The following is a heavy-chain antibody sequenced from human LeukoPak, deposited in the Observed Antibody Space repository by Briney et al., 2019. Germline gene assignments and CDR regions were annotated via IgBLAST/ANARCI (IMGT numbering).Heavy chain of an antibody. CDR1: GFTFSNAW. V-gene: IGHV3-66*01. CDR3: ARDSGILPYGMDV. CDR2: IYSGGST. D-gene: IGHD1-26*01. Sequence: GGSLRLSCAASGFTFSNAWMSWVRQAPGKGLEWVSVIYSGGSTYYADSVKGRFTISRDNSKNTLYLQMNSLRAEDTAVYYCARDSGILPYGMDVWGQGTTVTVSS. J-gene: IGHJ6*02.